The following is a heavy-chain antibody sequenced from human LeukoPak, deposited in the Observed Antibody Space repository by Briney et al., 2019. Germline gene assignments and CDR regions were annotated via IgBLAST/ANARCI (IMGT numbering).Heavy chain of an antibody. Sequence: ASVKVSCKASGYTFSNYYMHWVRRVPGQGLEWMGVIDPSGGGTTYAQNFQDRITMTRDTSTSTVYMELSSLRSEDTAVYYCATWGSSSSPLPSLDVWGQGTTVTVSS. CDR2: IDPSGGGT. CDR3: ATWGSSSSPLPSLDV. D-gene: IGHD6-13*01. V-gene: IGHV1-46*01. J-gene: IGHJ6*02. CDR1: GYTFSNYY.